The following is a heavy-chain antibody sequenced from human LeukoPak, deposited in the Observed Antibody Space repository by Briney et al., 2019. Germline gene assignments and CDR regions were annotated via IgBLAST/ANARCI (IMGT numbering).Heavy chain of an antibody. V-gene: IGHV1-18*01. J-gene: IGHJ4*02. Sequence: ASVKVSCKASGYIFTSYGISWVRQAPGQGLEWMGWTSAYNGNTNYAQKLQGRVTMTTDTSTSTAYMELRSLRSDDTAVYYCARDIPLDYDFWSGYPYQLFDYWGQGTLVTVSS. CDR3: ARDIPLDYDFWSGYPYQLFDY. D-gene: IGHD3-3*01. CDR2: TSAYNGNT. CDR1: GYIFTSYG.